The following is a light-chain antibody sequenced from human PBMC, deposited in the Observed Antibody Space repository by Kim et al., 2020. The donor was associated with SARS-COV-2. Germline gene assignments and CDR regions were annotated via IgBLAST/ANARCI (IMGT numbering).Light chain of an antibody. CDR2: QDS. CDR3: QAWDSSTNWV. Sequence: VSQGQTASITCSGDKVGDKYACWYQQKPGQSPVLVIYQDSKRPSGIPERFSGSNSGNTATLTISGTQAMDEADYYCQAWDSSTNWVFGGGTQLTVL. V-gene: IGLV3-1*01. CDR1: KVGDKY. J-gene: IGLJ3*02.